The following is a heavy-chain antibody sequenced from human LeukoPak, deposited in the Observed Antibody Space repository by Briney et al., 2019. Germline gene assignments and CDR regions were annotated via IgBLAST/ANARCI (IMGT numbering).Heavy chain of an antibody. D-gene: IGHD6-19*01. Sequence: KPPETLSLTCSVSGGSISSGTYYWGWIRQPPGKGLEWIGSIYYSGSTYYNASLKSRVTISVDTSKNDFSLKLSSVTAADTAVYYCARAHVAVADYNYFFTNWGQGTLVTVSS. CDR1: GGSISSGTYY. V-gene: IGHV4-39*02. J-gene: IGHJ4*02. CDR3: ARAHVAVADYNYFFTN. CDR2: IYYSGST.